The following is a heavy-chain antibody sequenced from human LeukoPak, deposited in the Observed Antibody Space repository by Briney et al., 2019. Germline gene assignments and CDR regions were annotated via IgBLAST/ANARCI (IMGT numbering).Heavy chain of an antibody. D-gene: IGHD1-26*01. CDR2: IWYDGSNK. CDR3: ARVLSGSDYYYGMDV. Sequence: PGGSLRLSCAASGFTFSSYGMHWVRQAPGKGLEWVAVIWYDGSNKYYADSVKGRFTISRDNSKNTLYLQMNSLRAEDTAVYYCARVLSGSDYYYGMDVWGQGTTVTVSS. V-gene: IGHV3-33*01. CDR1: GFTFSSYG. J-gene: IGHJ6*02.